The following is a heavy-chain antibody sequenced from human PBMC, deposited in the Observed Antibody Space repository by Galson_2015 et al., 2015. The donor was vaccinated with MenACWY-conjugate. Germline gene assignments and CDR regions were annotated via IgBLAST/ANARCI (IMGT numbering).Heavy chain of an antibody. V-gene: IGHV3-74*01. Sequence: SLRLSCAASGFTFNQYWMHWVRQAPGKGLVWVSRISPDGSVTNYADSVKGRFPLSRDNAKNTLYLQMNSLRGDDTAVYYCTRGNDAYGLFDPWGQGTLVTVSS. CDR1: GFTFNQYW. CDR2: ISPDGSVT. CDR3: TRGNDAYGLFDP. D-gene: IGHD4-17*01. J-gene: IGHJ5*02.